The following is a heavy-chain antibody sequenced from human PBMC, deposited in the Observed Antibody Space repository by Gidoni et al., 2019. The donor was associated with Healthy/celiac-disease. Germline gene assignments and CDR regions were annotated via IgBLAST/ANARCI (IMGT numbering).Heavy chain of an antibody. CDR1: GYTFTSYA. Sequence: QVQPVQSGAEVKKPGASVKVSCKASGYTFTSYAMHWVRQAPGQRLEWMGWINAGNGNTKYSQKFQGRVTITRDTSASTAYMELSSLRSEDTAVYYCARELMITFGGVMDYWGQGTLVTVSS. CDR3: ARELMITFGGVMDY. CDR2: INAGNGNT. J-gene: IGHJ4*02. V-gene: IGHV1-3*01. D-gene: IGHD3-16*01.